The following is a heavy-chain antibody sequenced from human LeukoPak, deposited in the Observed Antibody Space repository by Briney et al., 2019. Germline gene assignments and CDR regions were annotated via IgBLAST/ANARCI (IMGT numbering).Heavy chain of an antibody. V-gene: IGHV3-15*01. CDR2: IKSKTDGGTT. J-gene: IGHJ4*02. CDR1: GFTFNNAW. CDR3: TTEIN. Sequence: GGSLRLSCAASGFTFNNAWMRWVRQAPGKGLEWVGCIKSKTDGGTTEYAAPVKGRFTISRDDSKNTLFLQMNSLKIEDTAVYYCTTEINWGQGTLVSVSS.